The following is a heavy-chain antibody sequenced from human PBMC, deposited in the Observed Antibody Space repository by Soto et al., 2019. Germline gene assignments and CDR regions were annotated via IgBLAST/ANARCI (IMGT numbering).Heavy chain of an antibody. V-gene: IGHV3-48*01. Sequence: ESGGGLVQPGGSLRLSCAASGFTFSSYNMNWVRQAPWKGLEWISDISLSSSTIFYADAVKGRFTISRDNAKNSLYLQMNSLRAEDTAVYYCARDSRNYYYYMDVWGKGTTVTVSS. CDR3: ARDSRNYYYYMDV. J-gene: IGHJ6*03. CDR1: GFTFSSYN. CDR2: ISLSSSTI.